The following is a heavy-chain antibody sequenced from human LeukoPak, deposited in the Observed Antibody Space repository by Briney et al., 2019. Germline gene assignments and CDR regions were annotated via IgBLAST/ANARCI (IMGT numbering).Heavy chain of an antibody. CDR2: IYYSGST. V-gene: IGHV4-59*01. CDR3: VRGTVFGNVLRYMDV. Sequence: PSETLSLTCIVSGGSISSYYWSWIRQPPGKGLEWIGYIYYSGSTDYNPSLKSRVTISVDTSKNQFSLKLSSVTAADTAVYYCVRGTVFGNVLRYMDVWGKGTRVTVSS. J-gene: IGHJ6*03. D-gene: IGHD3-3*01. CDR1: GGSISSYY.